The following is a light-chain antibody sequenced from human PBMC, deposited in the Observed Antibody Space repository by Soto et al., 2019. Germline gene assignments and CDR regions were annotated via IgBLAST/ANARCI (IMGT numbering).Light chain of an antibody. CDR2: DAS. J-gene: IGKJ1*01. Sequence: EIVLPQSPATLSLPPGERATLSCRASQSVSSYLAWYQQKPGQDPRLLIYDASNRATGIPARLSGSVSGTYFALTISSLEPEDFAVYYCQQRSNWPPTWTFGQGTKVEIK. CDR1: QSVSSY. V-gene: IGKV3-11*01. CDR3: QQRSNWPPTWT.